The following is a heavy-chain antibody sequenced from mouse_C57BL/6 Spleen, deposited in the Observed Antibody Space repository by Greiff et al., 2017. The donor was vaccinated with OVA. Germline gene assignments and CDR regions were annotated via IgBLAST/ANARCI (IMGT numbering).Heavy chain of an antibody. CDR1: GYSITSGYY. J-gene: IGHJ1*03. Sequence: EVKLQESGPGLVKPSQSLSLTCSVTGYSITSGYYWNWIRQFPGNKLEWMGYISYDGSNNYNPSLKNRISITRDISKNQFFLKLNSVTTEDTATYYCARDYSNYVYWYFDVWGTGTTVTVSS. V-gene: IGHV3-6*01. D-gene: IGHD2-5*01. CDR3: ARDYSNYVYWYFDV. CDR2: ISYDGSN.